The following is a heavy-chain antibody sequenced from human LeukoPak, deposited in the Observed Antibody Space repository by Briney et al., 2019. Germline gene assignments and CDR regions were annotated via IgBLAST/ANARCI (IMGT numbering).Heavy chain of an antibody. CDR1: GYTLTELS. V-gene: IGHV1-24*01. CDR3: AISGSPYSNYDGYYYMDV. CDR2: FDPEDGET. Sequence: ASVKVSCKVSGYTLTELSMHWVRQAPGKGLEWMGGFDPEDGETIYAQKFQGRVTMTEDTSTDTAYMELSSLRSEDTAVYYCAISGSPYSNYDGYYYMDVWGKGTTVTVS. J-gene: IGHJ6*03. D-gene: IGHD4-11*01.